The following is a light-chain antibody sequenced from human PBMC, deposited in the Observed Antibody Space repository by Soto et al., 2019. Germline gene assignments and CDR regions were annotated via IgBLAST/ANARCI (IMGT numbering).Light chain of an antibody. CDR2: WAS. CDR3: HQFYSTPWT. J-gene: IGKJ1*01. CDR1: KSVLYSSNNKNY. V-gene: IGKV4-1*01. Sequence: DIVMTQSPDSLALSLGERATISCKSSKSVLYSSNNKNYLGWYKQKAGQPPKLLIYWASTRQSGVPDRFSGSXSETYFTLSISSXQAEDVAVYYCHQFYSTPWTFGQGTQVAIK.